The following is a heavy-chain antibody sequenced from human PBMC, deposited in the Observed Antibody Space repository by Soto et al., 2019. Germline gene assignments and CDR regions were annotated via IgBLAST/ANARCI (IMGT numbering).Heavy chain of an antibody. D-gene: IGHD3-3*01. CDR3: AKCLGRDDFWSGYPLYYYYGMDV. J-gene: IGHJ6*02. CDR1: GFTFSSYG. CDR2: ISYDGSNK. Sequence: PGGSLRLSCAASGFTFSSYGMHWVRQAPGKGLEWVAVISYDGSNKYYADSVKGRFTISRDNSKNTLYLQMNSLRAEDTAVYYCAKCLGRDDFWSGYPLYYYYGMDVWGQGTTVTVSS. V-gene: IGHV3-30*18.